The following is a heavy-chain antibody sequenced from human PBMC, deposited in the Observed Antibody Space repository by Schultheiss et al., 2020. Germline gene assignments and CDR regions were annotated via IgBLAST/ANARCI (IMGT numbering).Heavy chain of an antibody. Sequence: SETLSLTCAVYGGSLSGYYWSWVRQPPGKGLEWIGEIYHSGSTNYSPSFQGHVTISADKSISTAYLQWSSLKASDTAMYYCARHRGISSFVLAIWGQGTMVTVSS. CDR3: ARHRGISSFVLAI. J-gene: IGHJ3*02. D-gene: IGHD6-6*01. V-gene: IGHV4-34*01. CDR2: IYHSGST. CDR1: GGSLSGYY.